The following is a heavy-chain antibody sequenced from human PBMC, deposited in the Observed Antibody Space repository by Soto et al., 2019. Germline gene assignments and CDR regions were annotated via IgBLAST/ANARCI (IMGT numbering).Heavy chain of an antibody. V-gene: IGHV1-18*01. CDR2: ISVNSGNT. J-gene: IGHJ4*02. CDR1: GDTYASYG. Sequence: QVQLVQYGAEVKKPGASVKVSCKASGDTYASYGISWVRQAPGQGLEWMGWISVNSGNTNYAQNFQGRVTMTTDTSTTTVFMELSSLRSDDTAVYYCAGVIRVGQGFDYWGQGTLVTVSS. D-gene: IGHD2-2*01. CDR3: AGVIRVGQGFDY.